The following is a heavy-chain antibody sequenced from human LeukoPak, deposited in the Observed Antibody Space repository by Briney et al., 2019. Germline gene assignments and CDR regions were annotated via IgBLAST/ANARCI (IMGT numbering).Heavy chain of an antibody. Sequence: SETLSLTCTVSGYSISSGYYWGWLRQPPGKGLEWIGSIYHSGSTYYNPSLKSRVTISVDTSKNQFSLKLSSVTAADTAVYYCAVAGKEDFDYWGQGTLVTVSS. CDR3: AVAGKEDFDY. V-gene: IGHV4-38-2*02. CDR2: IYHSGST. D-gene: IGHD6-19*01. CDR1: GYSISSGYY. J-gene: IGHJ4*02.